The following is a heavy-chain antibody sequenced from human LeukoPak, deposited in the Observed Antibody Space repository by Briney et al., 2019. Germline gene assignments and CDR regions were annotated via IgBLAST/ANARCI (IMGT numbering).Heavy chain of an antibody. CDR3: AKSSGFSYGSGYSFDY. V-gene: IGHV3-23*01. CDR2: ISGSGGST. Sequence: GGSLRLSCAASGFTFSSYAMSWVRQAPGKGLEWVSAISGSGGSTYYADSVKGRFTISRDNSKNTLYLQMNSLRAEDTAVYYCAKSSGFSYGSGYSFDYWGQGTLVTVS. D-gene: IGHD5-18*01. CDR1: GFTFSSYA. J-gene: IGHJ4*02.